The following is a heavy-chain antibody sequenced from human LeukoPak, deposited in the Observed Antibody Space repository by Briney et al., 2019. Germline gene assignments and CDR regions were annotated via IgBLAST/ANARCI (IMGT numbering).Heavy chain of an antibody. CDR1: GDSISSSTHY. D-gene: IGHD3-10*01. J-gene: IGHJ5*02. CDR2: VYSSGNT. V-gene: IGHV4-39*01. Sequence: PSETLSLTCTVSGDSISSSTHYWAWIRQPPGKGLEWIASVYSSGNTYYNPSLKSRVTISVDTSKNQFSLKLSSVTAADTAVYYCARHRLLWFGERTENWFDPWGQGTLVTVSS. CDR3: ARHRLLWFGERTENWFDP.